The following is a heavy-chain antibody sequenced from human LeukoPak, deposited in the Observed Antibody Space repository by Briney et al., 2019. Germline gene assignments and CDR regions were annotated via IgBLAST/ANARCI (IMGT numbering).Heavy chain of an antibody. CDR3: AKDRRLGGYEGAFDN. D-gene: IGHD5-12*01. V-gene: IGHV3-30*18. CDR1: GFTFNYYG. J-gene: IGHJ4*02. Sequence: PGGSLRLSCAASGFTFNYYGMHWVRQAPGKGLEWVSVISYHGDQKYYADSVKGRFTISRDSTKSVLYLQMDSLRPDDTAVYYCAKDRRLGGYEGAFDNWGQGTLVTVSS. CDR2: ISYHGDQK.